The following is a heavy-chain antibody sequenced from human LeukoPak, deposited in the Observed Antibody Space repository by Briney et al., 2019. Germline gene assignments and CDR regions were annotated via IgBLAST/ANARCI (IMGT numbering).Heavy chain of an antibody. CDR1: GFTFSSYG. J-gene: IGHJ4*02. CDR3: ARAQTYYDFWSGYTY. D-gene: IGHD3-3*01. CDR2: IYSGGST. Sequence: GGSLRLSCAASGFTFSSYGMHWVRQAPGKGLEWVSVIYSGGSTYYADSVKGRFTISRDNSKNTLYLQMNSLRAEDTAVYYCARAQTYYDFWSGYTYWGQGTLVTVSS. V-gene: IGHV3-66*01.